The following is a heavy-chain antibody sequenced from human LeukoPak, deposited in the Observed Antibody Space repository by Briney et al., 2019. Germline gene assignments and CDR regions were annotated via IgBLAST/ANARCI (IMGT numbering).Heavy chain of an antibody. Sequence: GGSLRLSCAASGFTFSSYAMSWVRQAPGKGLEWVPAISGSGGSTYYADSVKGRFTISRDNSKNTLYLQMNSLRAEDTAVYYCAKRETYYYGSGSYYYGMGSYYFDYWGQGTLVTVSS. J-gene: IGHJ4*02. D-gene: IGHD3-10*01. V-gene: IGHV3-23*01. CDR3: AKRETYYYGSGSYYYGMGSYYFDY. CDR1: GFTFSSYA. CDR2: ISGSGGST.